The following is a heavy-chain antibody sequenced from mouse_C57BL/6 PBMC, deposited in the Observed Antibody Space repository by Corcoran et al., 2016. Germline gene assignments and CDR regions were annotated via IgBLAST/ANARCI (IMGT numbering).Heavy chain of an antibody. CDR3: ARMDYGGAMDY. CDR2: ISYDGSN. Sequence: DVQLQESGPGLVKPSQSLSLTCSVTGYSITSGYYWNWIRQFPGNKLEWMGYISYDGSNNYNPSLKNRISITRDTSKNQFFLKLNSVTTEDTATYYCARMDYGGAMDYWGQGTSVTVSS. CDR1: GYSITSGYY. V-gene: IGHV3-6*01. D-gene: IGHD1-1*01. J-gene: IGHJ4*01.